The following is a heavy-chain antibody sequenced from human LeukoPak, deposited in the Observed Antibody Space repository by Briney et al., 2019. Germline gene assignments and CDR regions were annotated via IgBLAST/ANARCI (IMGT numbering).Heavy chain of an antibody. D-gene: IGHD2-15*01. CDR2: IRYDGSNK. V-gene: IGHV3-30*02. J-gene: IGHJ3*02. Sequence: GGSLRLSCAASGFTVSSYGMHWVRQAPGKGLEWVAFIRYDGSNKYYADSVKGRFTISRDNSKNTLYLQMNSLRAEDTAVYYCAKEDIVVVVAATIGAFDIWGQGTMVTVSS. CDR3: AKEDIVVVVAATIGAFDI. CDR1: GFTVSSYG.